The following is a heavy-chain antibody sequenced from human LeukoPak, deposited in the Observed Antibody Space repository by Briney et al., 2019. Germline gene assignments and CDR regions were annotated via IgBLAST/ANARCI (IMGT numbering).Heavy chain of an antibody. CDR2: SHPSGNS. CDR1: GGSNTSYY. J-gene: IGHJ5*02. Sequence: PSETLSLTCTVSGGSNTSYYWSWIRQPPGKGLEWIGYSHPSGNSNYSPSLKSRVTISIDTCRNQCSLKLSSVTAADTAVYYCARKAPKKAWFDPWGQGTLVTVSS. CDR3: ARKAPKKAWFDP. V-gene: IGHV4-4*09.